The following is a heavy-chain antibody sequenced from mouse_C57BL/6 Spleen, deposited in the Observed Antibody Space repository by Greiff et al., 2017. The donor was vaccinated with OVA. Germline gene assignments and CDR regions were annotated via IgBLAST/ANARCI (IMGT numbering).Heavy chain of an antibody. Sequence: VQLKQPGAELVKPGASVKLSCKASGYTFTSYWMHWVKQRPGQGLEWIGMIHPTSGSTNYNEKFKSKATLTVDKSSSTAYMQLSSLTSEDSAVYYCAGTVVATDWYFDVWGTGTTVTVSS. V-gene: IGHV1-64*01. CDR3: AGTVVATDWYFDV. J-gene: IGHJ1*03. D-gene: IGHD1-1*01. CDR1: GYTFTSYW. CDR2: IHPTSGST.